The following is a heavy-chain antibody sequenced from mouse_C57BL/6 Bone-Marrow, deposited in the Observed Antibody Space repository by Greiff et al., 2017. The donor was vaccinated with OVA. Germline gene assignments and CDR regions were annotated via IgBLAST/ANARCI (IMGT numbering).Heavy chain of an antibody. Sequence: EVQLQQSGPELVKPGASVKISCKASGYTFTDYYMNWVKQSHGKSLEWIGDINPNNGGTSYNQKFKGKATLTVDKSSSTAYMELRSLTSEDSAVYYCARWKNLLRAMDYWGQGTSVTVSS. D-gene: IGHD2-1*01. CDR3: ARWKNLLRAMDY. CDR2: INPNNGGT. J-gene: IGHJ4*01. V-gene: IGHV1-26*01. CDR1: GYTFTDYY.